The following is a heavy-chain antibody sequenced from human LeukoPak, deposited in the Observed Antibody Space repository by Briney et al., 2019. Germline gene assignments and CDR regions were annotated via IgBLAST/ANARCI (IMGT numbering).Heavy chain of an antibody. CDR1: GYSFTSDG. CDR2: ISAYNGNT. D-gene: IGHD4-17*01. J-gene: IGHJ4*02. Sequence: GASVMVSCKASGYSFTSDGISWVRQAPGQGLEWMGWISAYNGNTNYAQKLQGRVTMTTDTSTSTAYMELRSLRSDDTAVYYCARDFAFKPLTTVTPLDYWGQGTLVTVSS. V-gene: IGHV1-18*01. CDR3: ARDFAFKPLTTVTPLDY.